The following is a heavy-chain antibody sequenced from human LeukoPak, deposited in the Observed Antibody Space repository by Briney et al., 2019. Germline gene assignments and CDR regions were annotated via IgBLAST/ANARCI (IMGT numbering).Heavy chain of an antibody. V-gene: IGHV3-11*04. J-gene: IGHJ4*02. CDR2: ISSSGSTI. CDR1: GFTFSNYY. D-gene: IGHD4-17*01. CDR3: ARDHYGDYEDY. Sequence: GRSLRLSWAPSGFTFSNYYMSWIRQPPRKWLEWVSYISSSGSTIYYADSVKGRFTISRDNATNSLYLEMNSLRAEDTAVYYCARDHYGDYEDYWGQGTLVTVSS.